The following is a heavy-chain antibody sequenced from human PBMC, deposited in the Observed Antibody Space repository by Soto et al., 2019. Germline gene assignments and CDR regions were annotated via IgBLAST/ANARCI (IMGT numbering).Heavy chain of an antibody. CDR1: GGSISSYY. Sequence: PSETLSLTCTVSGGSISSYYWSWIRQPPGKGLEWIGYIYYSGSTNYNPSLKSRVTISVDTSKNQFSLKLSSVTAADTAVYYCARARYCSSTSCFLFDYWGQGTLVTVSS. D-gene: IGHD2-2*01. CDR3: ARARYCSSTSCFLFDY. J-gene: IGHJ4*02. CDR2: IYYSGST. V-gene: IGHV4-59*01.